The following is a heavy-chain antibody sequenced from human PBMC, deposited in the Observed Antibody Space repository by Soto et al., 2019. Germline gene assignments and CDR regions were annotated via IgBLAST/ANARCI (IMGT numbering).Heavy chain of an antibody. Sequence: ETLSLTCTVSGGSINSRRYYWGWFRQPPGKALEFIGNIYYSGSTYYNPSLKSRASLSVDTSNNQFSLKLSSLTVADTAVYYCVRVLSEDWFDPWGQGTLVTVS. CDR3: VRVLSEDWFDP. V-gene: IGHV4-39*07. CDR2: IYYSGST. J-gene: IGHJ5*02. CDR1: GGSINSRRYY.